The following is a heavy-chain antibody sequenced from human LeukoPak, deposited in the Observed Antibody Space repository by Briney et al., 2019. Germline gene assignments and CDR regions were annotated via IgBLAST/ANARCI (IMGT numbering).Heavy chain of an antibody. CDR2: IYTSGST. J-gene: IGHJ6*02. V-gene: IGHV4-4*07. CDR3: ARAPDYGMDV. CDR1: GGSIGTYY. Sequence: SETLSLTCIVSGGSIGTYYWSWIRQSAGKGLEWIGRIYTSGSTNYNPSLKSRVTMSVDTSKNQFSLKLSSVTAADTAVYYCARAPDYGMDVWGQGTTVTVSS.